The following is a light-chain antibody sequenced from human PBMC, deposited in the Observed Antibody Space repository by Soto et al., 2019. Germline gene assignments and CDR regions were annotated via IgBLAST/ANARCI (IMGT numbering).Light chain of an antibody. V-gene: IGLV2-14*01. Sequence: QSALTQPASVSGSPGQSIAISCTGTSSDVGAYNSVSWYQQYPGKAPKLMIHYVSNRPSAVSDRFSGSKSGNTASLTISGLQAEDEADYYCSSYTSSNSYVFGSGTKVTVL. CDR3: SSYTSSNSYV. J-gene: IGLJ1*01. CDR2: YVS. CDR1: SSDVGAYNS.